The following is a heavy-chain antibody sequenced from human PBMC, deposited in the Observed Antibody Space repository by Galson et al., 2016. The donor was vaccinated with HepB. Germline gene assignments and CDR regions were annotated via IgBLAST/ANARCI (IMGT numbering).Heavy chain of an antibody. CDR3: ARRGIHWGFFDY. D-gene: IGHD7-27*01. CDR1: GFMVSSTY. Sequence: SLRLSCAASGFMVSSTYVSWVRQAPGKGLEWVSVIYSGGTTYYADSVEGRFTISRDISKNTLYLQMNSLRADDTALYYCARRGIHWGFFDYWGQGTLVTVSS. CDR2: IYSGGTT. J-gene: IGHJ4*02. V-gene: IGHV3-53*01.